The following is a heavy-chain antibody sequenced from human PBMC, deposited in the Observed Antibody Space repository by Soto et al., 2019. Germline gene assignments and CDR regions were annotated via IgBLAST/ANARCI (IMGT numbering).Heavy chain of an antibody. V-gene: IGHV1-8*01. J-gene: IGHJ4*02. D-gene: IGHD3-10*01. Sequence: ASVKVSCKASGYTFTSYDINWVRQATGQGLEWMGWMNPNSGNTGYAQKFQGRVTMTRNTSISTAYMELSSLRSEDTAVYYCATDTYGSGSPLQWGQGSLVTVCS. CDR3: ATDTYGSGSPLQ. CDR2: MNPNSGNT. CDR1: GYTFTSYD.